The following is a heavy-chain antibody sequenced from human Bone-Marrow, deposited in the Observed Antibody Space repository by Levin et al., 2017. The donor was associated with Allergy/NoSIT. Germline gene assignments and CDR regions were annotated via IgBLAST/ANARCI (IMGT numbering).Heavy chain of an antibody. CDR3: ARAHLGWSEGAGAFDI. CDR1: GGTFSSYA. V-gene: IGHV1-69*13. Sequence: SVKVSCKASGGTFSSYAISWVRQAPGQGLEWMGGIIPMFGTANYAQKFQGRVTITADESTSTAYMELSSLRSEDTAVYYCARAHLGWSEGAGAFDIWGQGTMVTVSS. D-gene: IGHD6-19*01. CDR2: IIPMFGTA. J-gene: IGHJ3*02.